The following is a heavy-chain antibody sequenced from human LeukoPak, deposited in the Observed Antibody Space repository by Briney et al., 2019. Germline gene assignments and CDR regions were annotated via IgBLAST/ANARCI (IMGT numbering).Heavy chain of an antibody. CDR3: AREYYDSSGYSTP. J-gene: IGHJ5*02. D-gene: IGHD3-22*01. CDR2: INPNSGGT. Sequence: GASVKVSCKASGYTFTGYYMHWVRQAPGQGLEWMGWINPNSGGTNYAQKFQGRVTMTRDTSISTACMELSRLRSDDTAVYYCAREYYDSSGYSTPWGQGTLVTVSS. CDR1: GYTFTGYY. V-gene: IGHV1-2*02.